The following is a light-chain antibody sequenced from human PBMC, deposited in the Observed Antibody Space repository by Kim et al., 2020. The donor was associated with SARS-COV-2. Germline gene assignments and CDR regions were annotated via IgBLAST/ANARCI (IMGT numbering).Light chain of an antibody. CDR3: AAWDDSLRGRV. J-gene: IGLJ3*02. Sequence: NYVYWYQQFPGTAPKLLIHTDDQRPPGVPDRFSGSKSGTSASLAISGLRSEDEADYYCAAWDDSLRGRVFGGGTKLTVL. CDR2: TDD. V-gene: IGLV1-47*02. CDR1: NY.